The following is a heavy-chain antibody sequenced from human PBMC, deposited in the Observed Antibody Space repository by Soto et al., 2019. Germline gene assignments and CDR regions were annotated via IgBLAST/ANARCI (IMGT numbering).Heavy chain of an antibody. J-gene: IGHJ6*02. V-gene: IGHV4-34*01. D-gene: IGHD6-19*01. CDR2: INHSGST. Sequence: SETLSLTCAVYGGSFSGYYWSWIRQPPGKGLEWIGEINHSGSTYYNPSLKSRVTISVDTSKNQFSLKLSSVTAADTAVYYCASQAGFYSSCGMDVWGQGTTVTAS. CDR1: GGSFSGYY. CDR3: ASQAGFYSSCGMDV.